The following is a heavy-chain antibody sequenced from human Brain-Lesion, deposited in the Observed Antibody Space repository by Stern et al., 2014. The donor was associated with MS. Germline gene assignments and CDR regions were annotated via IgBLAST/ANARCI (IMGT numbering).Heavy chain of an antibody. CDR3: ATLSPGAGGNYYRHFDY. D-gene: IGHD1-26*01. V-gene: IGHV1-24*01. J-gene: IGHJ4*02. CDR1: GYTLTELS. CDR2: FDPEDGET. Sequence: QVQLVESGAEVKKPGASVKVSCKVSGYTLTELSMHWVRQAPRKGLEWMGGFDPEDGETSSAQEFQGRVTMTEDTSTDTAYMELSSLRSEDTAVYYCATLSPGAGGNYYRHFDYWGQGTLVTVSS.